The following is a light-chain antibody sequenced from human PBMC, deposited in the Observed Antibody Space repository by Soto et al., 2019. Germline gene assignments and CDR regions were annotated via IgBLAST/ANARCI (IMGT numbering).Light chain of an antibody. Sequence: QSVLTQPPSVSAAPGQKVTISCSGSSSNIGNENVSWYQQLQGTAPKLVMYDNNKRPSGIPAQFSGSEYGTSATLDITGPQTGDEAEYYCATWDSSLSGVVFGGGTKLTVL. CDR1: SSNIGNEN. J-gene: IGLJ2*01. CDR3: ATWDSSLSGVV. V-gene: IGLV1-51*01. CDR2: DNN.